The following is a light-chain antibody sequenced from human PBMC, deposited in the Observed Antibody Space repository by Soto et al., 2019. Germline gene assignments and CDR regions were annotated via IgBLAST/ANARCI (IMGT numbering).Light chain of an antibody. CDR2: DVS. CDR3: TSYITAGTYV. Sequence: QSALTQPASVSGSPGQSITISCTGTSSDVGSYNYVSWYQQHPGKAPKLMIYDVSNRPSGVSDRFSGSKSGNTASLPISGLQAEDEADYYCTSYITAGTYVFGPGTKLTVL. CDR1: SSDVGSYNY. V-gene: IGLV2-14*03. J-gene: IGLJ1*01.